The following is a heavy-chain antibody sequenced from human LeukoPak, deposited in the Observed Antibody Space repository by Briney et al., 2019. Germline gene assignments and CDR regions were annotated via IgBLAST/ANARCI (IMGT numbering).Heavy chain of an antibody. J-gene: IGHJ4*02. V-gene: IGHV3-43D*03. CDR1: GFTFDDYA. Sequence: GGSLRLSCAASGFTFDDYAMHWVRQAPGKGLEWVSLISWDGGSTYYADSVKGRFTISRDNSKNTLYLQMNSLRAEDTAMYYCAREDWLDYWGQGTLVTVSS. D-gene: IGHD3-9*01. CDR2: ISWDGGST. CDR3: AREDWLDY.